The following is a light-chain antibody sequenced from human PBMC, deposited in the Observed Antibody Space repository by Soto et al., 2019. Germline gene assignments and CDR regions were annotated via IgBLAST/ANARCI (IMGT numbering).Light chain of an antibody. CDR3: QQYGSSGT. Sequence: ILLTQSPYTLSLSPGESATLSCRASQSVSNNYLAWYQQKPGQAPRLPIYGASNRATGIPDRFSGSGSGTDFTLTISRLEPEDSAVYYCQQYGSSGTFGQGTKVDIK. CDR1: QSVSNNY. CDR2: GAS. J-gene: IGKJ1*01. V-gene: IGKV3-20*01.